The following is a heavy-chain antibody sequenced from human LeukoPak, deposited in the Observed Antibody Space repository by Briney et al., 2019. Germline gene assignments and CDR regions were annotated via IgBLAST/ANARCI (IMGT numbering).Heavy chain of an antibody. D-gene: IGHD1-26*01. V-gene: IGHV1-2*02. CDR3: ARDLSGSYDY. CDR2: INPNSGGT. CDR1: GYTFTGNY. Sequence: ASVKVSCKASGYTFTGNYIHWVRQAPGQGLEWMGLINPNSGGTNYAQKFQGRVTLTKDTSITTGYMELSSLRSDDTAVYYCARDLSGSYDYWGQGTLVTVHS. J-gene: IGHJ4*02.